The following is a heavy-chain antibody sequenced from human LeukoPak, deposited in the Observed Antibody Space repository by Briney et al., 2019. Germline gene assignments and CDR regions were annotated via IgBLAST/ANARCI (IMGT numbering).Heavy chain of an antibody. V-gene: IGHV3-23*01. Sequence: GGSLRLSCAPSGFTFSNYAMSWVRPAPGKGLEWVSTISGSGGTTYYADSVKGRFTISRDNSKNTLHLQMNTLRAEDTAIFYCVTSRRTGTYLEGYFDLWGRGTLVTVSS. CDR1: GFTFSNYA. J-gene: IGHJ2*01. CDR2: ISGSGGTT. CDR3: VTSRRTGTYLEGYFDL. D-gene: IGHD1-26*01.